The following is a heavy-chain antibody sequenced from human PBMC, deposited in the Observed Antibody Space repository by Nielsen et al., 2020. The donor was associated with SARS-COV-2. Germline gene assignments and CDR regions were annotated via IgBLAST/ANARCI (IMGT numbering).Heavy chain of an antibody. D-gene: IGHD3-3*01. J-gene: IGHJ3*02. CDR1: GFTFSGYS. Sequence: GGSLRLSCAASGFTFSGYSMNWVRQAPGKGLEWVSSISSSSSYIYYADSVKGRFTISRDNAKNSLYLQMNSLRAEDTAVYYCAIIWSGYTDAFDIWGQGTMVTVSS. CDR3: AIIWSGYTDAFDI. V-gene: IGHV3-21*01. CDR2: ISSSSSYI.